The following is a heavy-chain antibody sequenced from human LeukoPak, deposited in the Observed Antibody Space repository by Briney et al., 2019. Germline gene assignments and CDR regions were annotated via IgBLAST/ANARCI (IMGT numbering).Heavy chain of an antibody. CDR1: GFTFSSYA. J-gene: IGHJ4*02. Sequence: GGSLRLSCAASGFTFSSYAMSWVRQAPGKGLEWVSAISGSGGSTYYADSVKGRFTTSRDNSKNTLYLQMNSLRAEDTAVYYCAKVPYSGYDYFDYWGQGTLVTVSS. CDR2: ISGSGGST. CDR3: AKVPYSGYDYFDY. D-gene: IGHD5-12*01. V-gene: IGHV3-23*01.